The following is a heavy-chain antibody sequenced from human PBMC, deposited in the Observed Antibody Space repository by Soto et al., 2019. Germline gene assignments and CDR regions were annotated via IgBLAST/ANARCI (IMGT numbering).Heavy chain of an antibody. V-gene: IGHV5-51*01. J-gene: IGHJ4*02. D-gene: IGHD5-12*01. CDR1: GYTFTSYW. Sequence: EYLKISCKGSGYTFTSYWIGWERQRPGKGLEWMGIIYPGDSDTRYRPSFVGLVTFPSDESASTVFLPRIRLKASDTATYYCARRGRVATGDYCGRGTRVTV. CDR2: IYPGDSDT. CDR3: ARRGRVATGDY.